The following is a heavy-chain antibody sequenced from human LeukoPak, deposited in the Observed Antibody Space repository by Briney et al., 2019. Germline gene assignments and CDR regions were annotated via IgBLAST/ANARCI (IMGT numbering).Heavy chain of an antibody. Sequence: SETLSLTCTVSGGSISSYYWSWIRQPPGKGLEWIGYISTSGGTNYNPSLKSRVTISVDTSKNQFSLKLSSVTAADTAVLYCARHGDNSGYYYYLDYWGQGTLVTVSS. V-gene: IGHV4-4*09. CDR1: GGSISSYY. CDR2: ISTSGGT. J-gene: IGHJ4*02. D-gene: IGHD3-22*01. CDR3: ARHGDNSGYYYYLDY.